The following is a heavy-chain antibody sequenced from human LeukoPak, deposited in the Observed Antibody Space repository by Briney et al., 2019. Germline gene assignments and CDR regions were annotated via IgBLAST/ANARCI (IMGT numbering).Heavy chain of an antibody. CDR1: GYSISSGYY. V-gene: IGHV4-38-2*02. CDR2: MFHSGST. Sequence: SETLSLTCTVSGYSISSGYYWGWIRQPPGKGPEWIGSMFHSGSTYYNPSLKSRVTISVDTSTNQFSLKLSSVTAADTAVYYCARVRYNWNRDFDYWGQGTLVTVSS. J-gene: IGHJ4*02. CDR3: ARVRYNWNRDFDY. D-gene: IGHD1-20*01.